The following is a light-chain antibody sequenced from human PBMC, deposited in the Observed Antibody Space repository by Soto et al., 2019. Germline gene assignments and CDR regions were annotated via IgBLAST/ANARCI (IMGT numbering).Light chain of an antibody. J-gene: IGLJ2*01. CDR2: EVT. CDR1: SSDVGDYNY. Sequence: QSALTQPASVSGSLGQSITISCTGTSSDVGDYNYVSWYQQHPGKAPKVMIYEVTNRPSGVSDRFSASKSGNTASLTISGLQAEDEADYYCSSYTSSIPIFGGGTKLTVL. CDR3: SSYTSSIPI. V-gene: IGLV2-14*01.